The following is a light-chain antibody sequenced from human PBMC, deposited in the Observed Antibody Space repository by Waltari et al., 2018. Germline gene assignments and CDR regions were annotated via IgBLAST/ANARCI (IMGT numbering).Light chain of an antibody. J-gene: IGKJ3*01. V-gene: IGKV3-11*01. CDR3: QQRSKSFT. CDR2: DAS. Sequence: LELQQSAPTLSPSPGDSATLSCRASQSISSYLAWYQQKPGQAPRLLIYDASTRATGIPARFSGRGSVTEFTLTISSLEPEDFAIYYCQQRSKSFTFGPGTKVDMK. CDR1: QSISSY.